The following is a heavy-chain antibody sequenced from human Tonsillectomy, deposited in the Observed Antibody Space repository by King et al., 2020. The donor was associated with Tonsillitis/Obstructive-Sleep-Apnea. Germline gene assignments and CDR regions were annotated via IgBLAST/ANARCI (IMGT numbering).Heavy chain of an antibody. V-gene: IGHV3-15*01. J-gene: IGHJ6*04. CDR3: TFFNEFWYRDV. CDR1: GFTFSNAW. D-gene: IGHD3-3*01. CDR2: IKSKTDGGTT. Sequence: VQLVESGGGLVKPGGSLRLSCAASGFTFSNAWMSWVRQAPGKGLEWVGRIKSKTDGGTTDYAAPVKGRFTISQEDSKNTRYLQMYSLKTEDTPVYYCTFFNEFWYRDVWGKGTTVTVAS.